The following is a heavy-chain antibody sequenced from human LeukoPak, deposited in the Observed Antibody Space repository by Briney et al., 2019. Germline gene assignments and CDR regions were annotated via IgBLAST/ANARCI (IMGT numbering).Heavy chain of an antibody. V-gene: IGHV4-4*07. CDR3: ARERVSIDY. CDR1: GGSFRGYS. J-gene: IGHJ4*02. CDR2: IYTSGST. D-gene: IGHD6-13*01. Sequence: SETLSLTCDVHGGSFRGYSWSWIRQPAGKGLEWIGRIYTSGSTNYNPSLKSRVTMSVDTSKNQFSLKLSSVTAADTAVYYCARERVSIDYWGQGTLVTVSS.